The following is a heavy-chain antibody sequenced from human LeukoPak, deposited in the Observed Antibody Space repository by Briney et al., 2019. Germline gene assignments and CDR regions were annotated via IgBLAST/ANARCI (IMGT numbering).Heavy chain of an antibody. Sequence: QSGGSLRLSCAASGFTFSTYWMSWVRQAPGKGLEWVANIRQDGSVKYYVDSVKGRFTISRDNAKNSLYLQMNSLRAEDTAVYYCARHGRDGYNFVDYWGQGTLVTVSS. CDR3: ARHGRDGYNFVDY. J-gene: IGHJ4*02. V-gene: IGHV3-7*01. CDR2: IRQDGSVK. CDR1: GFTFSTYW. D-gene: IGHD5-24*01.